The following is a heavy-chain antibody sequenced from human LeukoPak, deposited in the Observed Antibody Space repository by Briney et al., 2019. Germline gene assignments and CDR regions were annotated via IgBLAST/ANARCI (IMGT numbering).Heavy chain of an antibody. CDR1: GYTFTSYY. CDR2: ISTYNGNT. D-gene: IGHD1-26*01. J-gene: IGHJ6*03. V-gene: IGHV1-18*04. CDR3: ARNQGIVGAPYYYYMDV. Sequence: GASVKVSCKASGYTFTSYYMHWVRQAPGQGLEWMGWISTYNGNTNYAQKLQGRVTMTTDTSTSTAYMELRSLRSDDTAVYYCARNQGIVGAPYYYYMDVWGKGTTVTVSS.